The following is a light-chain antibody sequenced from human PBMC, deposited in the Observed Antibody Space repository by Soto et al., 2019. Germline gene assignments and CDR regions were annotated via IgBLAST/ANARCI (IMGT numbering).Light chain of an antibody. CDR2: DAS. Sequence: DIQMTQSPSSVSASVGDRVTITCRASQGVSSWLAWYQQKPGKAPNLLIYDASSLQSGVPSRFSGSESGTDFTLTINNLQPEDCATYYCQQGYSFPLTFGGGTKVEFK. J-gene: IGKJ4*01. CDR1: QGVSSW. CDR3: QQGYSFPLT. V-gene: IGKV1-12*01.